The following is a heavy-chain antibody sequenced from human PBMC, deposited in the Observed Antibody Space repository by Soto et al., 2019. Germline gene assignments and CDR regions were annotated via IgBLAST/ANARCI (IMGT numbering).Heavy chain of an antibody. CDR2: INPSGGST. CDR1: GYTFTSYY. V-gene: IGHV1-46*01. CDR3: AREYSSSSRTYGMDV. Sequence: GASVKVSCKASGYTFTSYYMHCVLQSGVQGLEWMGIINPSGGSTSYAQKFQGRVTMTRDTSTSTVYMELSSLRSEDTAVYYCAREYSSSSRTYGMDVWGQGTTVTVSS. J-gene: IGHJ6*02. D-gene: IGHD6-6*01.